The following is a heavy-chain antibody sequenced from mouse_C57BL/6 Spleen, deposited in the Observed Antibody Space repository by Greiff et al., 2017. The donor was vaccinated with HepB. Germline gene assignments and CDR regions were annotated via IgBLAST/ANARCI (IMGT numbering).Heavy chain of an antibody. CDR2: ISYSGST. V-gene: IGHV3-1*01. D-gene: IGHD1-1*01. CDR1: GYSITSGYD. J-gene: IGHJ4*01. CDR3: ARSDYGYAMDY. Sequence: EVMLVESGPGMVKPSQSLSLTCTVTGYSITSGYDWHWIRHFPGNKLEWMGYISYSGSTNYNPSLKSRISITHDTSKNHFFLKLNSVTTEDTATYYCARSDYGYAMDYWGQGTSVTVSS.